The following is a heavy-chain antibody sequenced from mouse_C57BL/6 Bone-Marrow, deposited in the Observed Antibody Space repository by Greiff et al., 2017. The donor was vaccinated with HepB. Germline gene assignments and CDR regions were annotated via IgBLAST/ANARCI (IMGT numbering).Heavy chain of an antibody. CDR3: ARQLRLRYYAMDY. Sequence: QVQLQQSGAELVRPGTSVKVSCKASGYAFTNYLIEWVKQRPGQGLEWIGVINPGSGGTNYNEKFKGKATLTADKSSSTAYMQLSSLTSEDSAVYFCARQLRLRYYAMDYWGQGTSVTVSS. CDR1: GYAFTNYL. V-gene: IGHV1-54*01. D-gene: IGHD3-2*02. CDR2: INPGSGGT. J-gene: IGHJ4*01.